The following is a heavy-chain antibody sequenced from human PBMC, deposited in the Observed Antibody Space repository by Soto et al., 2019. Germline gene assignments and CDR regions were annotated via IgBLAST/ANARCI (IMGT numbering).Heavy chain of an antibody. CDR1: GFTFSTNG. J-gene: IGHJ4*02. CDR2: ISYDGSNK. D-gene: IGHD1-26*01. V-gene: IGHV3-30*03. CDR3: ARDLSASGSFNHVYDY. Sequence: QVQLVESGGGVVQPGRSLRLSCAASGFTFSTNGMHWVRQAPGKGLEWVAVISYDGSNKYYADSVKGRFTISRDNSKNTLYLQMNSLRAEDTAVYYCARDLSASGSFNHVYDYWGQGTLVTVSS.